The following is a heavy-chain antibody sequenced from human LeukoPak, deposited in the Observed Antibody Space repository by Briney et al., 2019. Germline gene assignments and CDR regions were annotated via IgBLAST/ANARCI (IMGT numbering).Heavy chain of an antibody. CDR1: GFTFSSYS. D-gene: IGHD3-22*01. CDR2: ISSSSSYI. Sequence: GGSLRLSCAASGFTFSSYSMNWVRQAPGKGLEWVSSISSSSSYIYYADSVKGRFTISRDNAKNSLYLQMNSLRAKDTAVYYCARGSYYYDSSGYYPGYWGQGTLVTVSS. V-gene: IGHV3-21*01. J-gene: IGHJ4*02. CDR3: ARGSYYYDSSGYYPGY.